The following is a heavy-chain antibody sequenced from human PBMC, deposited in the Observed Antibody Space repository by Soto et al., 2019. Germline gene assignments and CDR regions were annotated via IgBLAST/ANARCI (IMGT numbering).Heavy chain of an antibody. V-gene: IGHV1-2*02. J-gene: IGHJ1*01. CDR3: ARGPRGDYYESSAYGFAEYFQH. CDR1: GYTFTGYY. D-gene: IGHD3-22*01. CDR2: INPHSGDT. Sequence: GASVKVSCKASGYTFTGYYMHWVRQAPGQGPEWMGWINPHSGDTNYARKFQGRVSMTRDTSISTVYMEVCRLRSDDTAVYHCARGPRGDYYESSAYGFAEYFQHWGQGTLVTVSS.